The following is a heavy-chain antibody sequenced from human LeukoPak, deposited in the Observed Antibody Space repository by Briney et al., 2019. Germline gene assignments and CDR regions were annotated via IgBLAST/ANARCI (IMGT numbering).Heavy chain of an antibody. Sequence: GRSLRLSCAASGFTFSSYAMSWVRQAPGKGLEWVSAISGSGGSTYYADSVKGRFTISRDNSKNTLYLQMNSLRAEDTAVYYCAKDEAEGIAVAGLWGQGTLVTVSS. V-gene: IGHV3-23*01. CDR1: GFTFSSYA. CDR2: ISGSGGST. J-gene: IGHJ4*02. CDR3: AKDEAEGIAVAGL. D-gene: IGHD6-19*01.